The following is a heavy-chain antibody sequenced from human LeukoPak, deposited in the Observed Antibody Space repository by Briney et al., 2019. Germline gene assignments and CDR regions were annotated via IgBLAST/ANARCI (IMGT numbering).Heavy chain of an antibody. Sequence: SQTLSLTCAISGDSVSSNLAAWTWTRQSPSRGLEWLGRTYYRSKWYNDYAVSVKSRITINPDTSKNQFSLQLNSVTPKDTAVYFCAREGYNYAQFDYWGQGTLVTVSS. CDR3: AREGYNYAQFDY. V-gene: IGHV6-1*01. CDR1: GDSVSSNLAA. J-gene: IGHJ4*02. CDR2: TYYRSKWYN. D-gene: IGHD5-18*01.